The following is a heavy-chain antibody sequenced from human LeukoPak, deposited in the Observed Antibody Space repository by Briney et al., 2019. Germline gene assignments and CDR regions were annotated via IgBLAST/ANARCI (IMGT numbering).Heavy chain of an antibody. D-gene: IGHD4-17*01. V-gene: IGHV3-21*01. CDR1: GFTFSSYS. CDR3: ARDLATVTTGWFDP. Sequence: GGSLRLSCAASGFTFSSYSMNWVRQAPGKGLEWVSSISSSSSYIYYADSVKGRFTISRDNAKNSLYLQMNSLRAEDTAVYYCARDLATVTTGWFDPWGQGTLDTVSS. J-gene: IGHJ5*02. CDR2: ISSSSSYI.